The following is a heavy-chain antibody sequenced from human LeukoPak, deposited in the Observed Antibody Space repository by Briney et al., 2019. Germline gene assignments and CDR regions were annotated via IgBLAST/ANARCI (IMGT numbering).Heavy chain of an antibody. D-gene: IGHD6-13*01. CDR3: AKDPSSSWFGDYFDY. V-gene: IGHV3-21*04. CDR1: GFTFSSYS. Sequence: SGGSLRLSCAASGFTFSSYSMNWVRQAPGKGLEWVSSISSSSYIYYADSVKGRFTISRDNAKNSLYLQMNSLRAEDTAVYYCAKDPSSSWFGDYFDYWGQGTLVTVSS. CDR2: ISSSSYI. J-gene: IGHJ4*02.